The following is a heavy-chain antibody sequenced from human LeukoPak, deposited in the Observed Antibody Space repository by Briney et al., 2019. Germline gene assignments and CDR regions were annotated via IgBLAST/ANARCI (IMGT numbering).Heavy chain of an antibody. CDR3: AVAAAYYYYGMDV. CDR2: INHSGGT. CDR1: GGSFSGYY. V-gene: IGHV4-34*01. J-gene: IGHJ6*02. Sequence: SETLSLTCAVYGGSFSGYYWSWIRQPPGKGLEWIGEINHSGGTNYNPSLKSRVTISVDTSKNQFSLKLSSVTAADTAVYYCAVAAAYYYYGMDVWGQGTTVTVSS. D-gene: IGHD6-13*01.